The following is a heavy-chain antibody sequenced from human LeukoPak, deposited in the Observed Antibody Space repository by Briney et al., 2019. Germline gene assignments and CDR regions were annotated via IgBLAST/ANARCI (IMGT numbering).Heavy chain of an antibody. CDR1: GFTFSSYS. CDR2: ISSSSSYI. J-gene: IGHJ4*02. V-gene: IGHV3-21*01. Sequence: KSGGSLRLSCAASGFTFSSYSMNWVRQAPGKGLEWVSSISSSSSYIYYADSVKGRFTISRDNAKNSLYLQMNSLRAEATAVYYCATDQLWGPLLWGQGTLVTVSS. D-gene: IGHD3-16*01. CDR3: ATDQLWGPLL.